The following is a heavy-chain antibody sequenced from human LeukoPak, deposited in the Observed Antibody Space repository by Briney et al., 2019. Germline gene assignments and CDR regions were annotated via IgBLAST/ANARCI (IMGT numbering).Heavy chain of an antibody. J-gene: IGHJ1*01. D-gene: IGHD1-26*01. V-gene: IGHV1-8*01. CDR1: GFTFTIYD. Sequence: GASVKVSCKASGFTFTIYDINWVRQATGQGVEWMGWMNPNSGNTGYAQKFQGRATMTRNTSISTAYMELSSLRSEDTAVYYCVRGRFIAGAGDWGQGTPVTVPS. CDR3: VRGRFIAGAGD. CDR2: MNPNSGNT.